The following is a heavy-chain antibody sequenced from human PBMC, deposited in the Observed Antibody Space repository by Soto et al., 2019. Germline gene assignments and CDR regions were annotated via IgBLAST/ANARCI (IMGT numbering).Heavy chain of an antibody. D-gene: IGHD3-10*01. Sequence: EVQLLESGGGLVQPGGSLRLSCAASGFTFSSYAMSWVRQAPGKGLEWVSSISGSGGNAYYADSVKGRFTISRDNSKNTLRLQMNSLRADDTAVYYCAKDGANGSYPPYYYYGMDVWGQGTTVTVSS. J-gene: IGHJ6*02. CDR3: AKDGANGSYPPYYYYGMDV. CDR1: GFTFSSYA. V-gene: IGHV3-23*01. CDR2: ISGSGGNA.